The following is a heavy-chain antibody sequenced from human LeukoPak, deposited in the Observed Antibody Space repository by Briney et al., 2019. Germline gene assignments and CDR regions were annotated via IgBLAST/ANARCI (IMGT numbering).Heavy chain of an antibody. CDR2: IYSSGSA. J-gene: IGHJ5*02. CDR1: GVSISSGDYY. D-gene: IGHD3-10*01. Sequence: SQTLSLTCTVSGVSISSGDYYWSWIRQPPGKGLEWIGYIYSSGSAYYNPSLKSRATVSLDTSKNQLSLKLSSVTAADTAVYYCARGGVVGTMLRGINWFDPWGQGTLVAVSS. CDR3: ARGGVVGTMLRGINWFDP. V-gene: IGHV4-30-4*01.